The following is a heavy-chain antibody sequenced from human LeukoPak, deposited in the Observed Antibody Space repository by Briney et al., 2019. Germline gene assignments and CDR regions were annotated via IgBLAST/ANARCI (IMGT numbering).Heavy chain of an antibody. CDR3: ARDSPPDV. CDR1: GFTFSTYS. V-gene: IGHV3-48*01. Sequence: GGSLRLSCAASGFTFSTYSMNWVRQAPGKGLEWVSYISSSSTIYYADSVKGRFTISRDNAKNSLYLQMNNLRAEDTAVYYCARDSPPDVWGKGTTVTVSS. J-gene: IGHJ6*04. CDR2: ISSSSTI.